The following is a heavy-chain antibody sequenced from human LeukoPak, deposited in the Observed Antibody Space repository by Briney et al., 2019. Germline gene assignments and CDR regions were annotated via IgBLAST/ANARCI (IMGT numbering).Heavy chain of an antibody. CDR1: GGTFSSYA. J-gene: IGHJ6*02. V-gene: IGHV1-69*04. Sequence: SVKVSCKASGGTFSSYAISWVRQAPGQGLEWMGRIIPIFGIANYAQKFQGRVTITADKSTSTAYMELSSLRSEDTAVYYCARLCYGSGPYYYGMDVWGQGTTVTVSS. CDR3: ARLCYGSGPYYYGMDV. CDR2: IIPIFGIA. D-gene: IGHD3-10*01.